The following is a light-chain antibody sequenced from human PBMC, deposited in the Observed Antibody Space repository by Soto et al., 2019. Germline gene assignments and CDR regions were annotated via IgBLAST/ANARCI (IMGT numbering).Light chain of an antibody. CDR2: GAS. V-gene: IGKV3-15*01. Sequence: EMVMTQSPATLSVSPGERATLSCRASQNILSNLAWYQQKPGQAPRLLIYGASTRATGIPARFSGSGSGTEFTLTISSLQSEDFAIYYCQQYNNWPITFGQGTRLEIK. CDR3: QQYNNWPIT. CDR1: QNILSN. J-gene: IGKJ5*01.